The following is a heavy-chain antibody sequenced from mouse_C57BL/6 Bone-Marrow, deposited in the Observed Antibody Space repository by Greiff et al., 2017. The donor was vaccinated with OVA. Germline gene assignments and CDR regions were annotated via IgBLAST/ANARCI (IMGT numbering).Heavy chain of an antibody. CDR1: GFTFSSYA. J-gene: IGHJ2*01. CDR3: ARERAYYYGSSLDY. Sequence: EVKLVESGGGLVKPGGSLKLSCAASGFTFSSYAMSWVRQTPEKRLEWVATISDGGSYTYYPDNVKGRFTISRDNAKNNLYLQMSHLKSEDTAMYYCARERAYYYGSSLDYWGQGTTLTVSS. V-gene: IGHV5-4*01. CDR2: ISDGGSYT. D-gene: IGHD1-1*01.